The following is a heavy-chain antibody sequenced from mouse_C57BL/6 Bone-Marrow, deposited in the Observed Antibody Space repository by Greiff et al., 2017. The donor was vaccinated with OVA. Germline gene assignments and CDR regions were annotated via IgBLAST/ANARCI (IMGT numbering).Heavy chain of an antibody. V-gene: IGHV1-64*01. CDR1: GYTFTSYW. Sequence: QVQLQQSGAELVKPGASVKLSCKASGYTFTSYWMHWVKQRPGQGLEWIGMIHPNSGSTNYNEKFKSKATLTVDKPSSTAYMQLSSLTSEDSAVYYCARQGWLLRWWYFDVWGTGTTVTVSS. J-gene: IGHJ1*03. CDR2: IHPNSGST. CDR3: ARQGWLLRWWYFDV. D-gene: IGHD2-3*01.